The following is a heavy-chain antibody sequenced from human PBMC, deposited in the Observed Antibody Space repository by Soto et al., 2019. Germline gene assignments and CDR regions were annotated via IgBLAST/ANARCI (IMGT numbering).Heavy chain of an antibody. J-gene: IGHJ4*02. V-gene: IGHV1-18*01. CDR2: ISAYNGNT. Sequence: QVQLVQSGAEVKKPGASVKVSCKASGYTFTSYAISWVRQAPGQGLEGMGWISAYNGNTNYAQNLQGRFTMTTDTSTITDYMELRSLRSDDTAVYYCARDAPPADCWGQGTLVTVSS. CDR3: ARDAPPADC. CDR1: GYTFTSYA.